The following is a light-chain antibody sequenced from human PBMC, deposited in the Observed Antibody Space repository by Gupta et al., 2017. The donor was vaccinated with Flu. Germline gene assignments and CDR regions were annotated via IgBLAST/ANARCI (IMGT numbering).Light chain of an antibody. CDR3: QQSDNTPYT. CDR2: DAS. V-gene: IGKV1-39*01. CDR1: QTFSDY. J-gene: IGKJ2*01. Sequence: DIQMTQYPSSLSASVGDRVTITCRASQTFSDYLNWFQQKPGKAPKLLIYDASKLQSGVPPRFSGSGSGTDFTLTISRLQPEDFATYYCQQSDNTPYTFGQGTKMEIK.